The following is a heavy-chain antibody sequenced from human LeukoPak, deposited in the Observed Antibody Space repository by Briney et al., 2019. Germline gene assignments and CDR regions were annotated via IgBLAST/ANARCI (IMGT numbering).Heavy chain of an antibody. D-gene: IGHD6-13*01. V-gene: IGHV1-18*01. Sequence: ASVKVSCKASGYTFTSYGISWVRQAPGQGLEWMGWISAYNGSTNYAQKLQGRVTMTTDTSTSTAYMELRSLRSDDTAVYYCARIQKGYSSSWYSDGYYYGMDVWGQGTTVTVSS. CDR1: GYTFTSYG. CDR3: ARIQKGYSSSWYSDGYYYGMDV. J-gene: IGHJ6*02. CDR2: ISAYNGST.